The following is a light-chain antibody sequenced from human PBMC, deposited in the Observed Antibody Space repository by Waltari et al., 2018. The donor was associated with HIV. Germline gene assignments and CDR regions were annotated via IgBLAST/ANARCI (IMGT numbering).Light chain of an antibody. CDR3: SAYTSRSTYV. V-gene: IGLV2-14*03. CDR2: DVS. J-gene: IGLJ1*01. CDR1: SSDVGGYIY. Sequence: QSVLTQPASVSGSPGQSITISCTGTSSDVGGYIYLSCYQQPPGKAPTLMIYDVSNLPSGVSIRFAGSKSANTASLTISGLQAEDEDDYYCSAYTSRSTYVCGTGTKLTVL.